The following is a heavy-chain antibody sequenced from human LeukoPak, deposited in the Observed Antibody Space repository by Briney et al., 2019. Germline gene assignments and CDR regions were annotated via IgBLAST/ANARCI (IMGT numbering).Heavy chain of an antibody. CDR1: GFTSRIYW. CDR2: TNTDGSNT. V-gene: IGHV3-74*01. J-gene: IGHJ3*01. CDR3: AREKNWGSDALDV. D-gene: IGHD7-27*01. Sequence: GGSLRLSCAASGFTSRIYWMHWVRQAPGEGRVWVAHTNTDGSNTILEDSVKGRFFISRGSAKNTLYLQMKSQRAVVPAVYFCAREKNWGSDALDVWGHGTMVTVSS.